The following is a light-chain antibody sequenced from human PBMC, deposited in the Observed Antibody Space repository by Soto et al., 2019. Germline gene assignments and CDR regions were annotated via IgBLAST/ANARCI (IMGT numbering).Light chain of an antibody. Sequence: EIVLTQSPGTLSLSPGERATLSCRASQSVSSSYLAWYQQKPGQAPRLLIYGASSRATGIPDRFSGSGSGTDFTITISRLEPEDFAVYYCHQYGSSPYTFGQGTKLEIK. V-gene: IGKV3-20*01. J-gene: IGKJ2*01. CDR3: HQYGSSPYT. CDR2: GAS. CDR1: QSVSSSY.